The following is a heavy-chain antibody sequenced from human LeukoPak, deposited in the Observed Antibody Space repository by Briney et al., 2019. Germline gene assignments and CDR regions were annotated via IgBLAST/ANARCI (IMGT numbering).Heavy chain of an antibody. V-gene: IGHV4-38-2*02. D-gene: IGHD3-10*01. CDR2: IYYSGRT. J-gene: IGHJ4*02. CDR1: GYSISSGSY. CDR3: ARDYYGSGSYSAY. Sequence: SETLSLTCTVSGYSISSGSYWGWIRQSPGKGLEWIGTIYYSGRTYYSPSLNSRVTISIDTSKNQFSLKLSSVTAADTAVYYCARDYYGSGSYSAYWGQGTLVTVSS.